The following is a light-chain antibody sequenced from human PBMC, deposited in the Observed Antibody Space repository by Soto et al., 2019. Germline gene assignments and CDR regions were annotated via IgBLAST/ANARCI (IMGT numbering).Light chain of an antibody. CDR2: DAS. V-gene: IGKV1-33*01. CDR3: QQYDNFPFT. CDR1: QDIKSN. Sequence: DIQMTQSPSSLSASVGDRVTITCQASQDIKSNLNWFQQKSGKAPRLLVYDASNLEPGVSSRFSASGSGTDSTFTIRSLQPEDTATYFSQQYDNFPFTFGPGTKVEI. J-gene: IGKJ3*01.